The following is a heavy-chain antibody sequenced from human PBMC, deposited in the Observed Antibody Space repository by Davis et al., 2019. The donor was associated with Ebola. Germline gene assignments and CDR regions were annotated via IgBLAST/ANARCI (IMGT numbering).Heavy chain of an antibody. CDR1: AFTLRNFG. CDR2: LWSHGNTV. D-gene: IGHD6-19*01. V-gene: IGHV3-30*02. CDR3: AKAGSIAVAGGAFDI. Sequence: GEYLKIPCAASAFTLRNFGMHWVRQAPGKGLEWVALLWSHGNTVEYADSVKGRFTISRDNAKNSLYLQMNRLRAEDTALYYCAKAGSIAVAGGAFDIWGQGTMVTVSS. J-gene: IGHJ3*02.